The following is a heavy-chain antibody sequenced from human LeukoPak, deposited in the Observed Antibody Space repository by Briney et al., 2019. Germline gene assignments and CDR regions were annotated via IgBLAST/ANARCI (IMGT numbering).Heavy chain of an antibody. CDR2: FDPEDGET. V-gene: IGHV1-24*01. Sequence: ASVKVSCKVSGYTLTELSMHWVRQAPGKGLEWMGGFDPEDGETIYAQKFQGRVTMTEDTSTDTAYMELSSLRSEDTAVYYCAATKEIAVAGRTLSYFDYWGQGTLVTVSS. J-gene: IGHJ4*02. CDR3: AATKEIAVAGRTLSYFDY. CDR1: GYTLTELS. D-gene: IGHD6-19*01.